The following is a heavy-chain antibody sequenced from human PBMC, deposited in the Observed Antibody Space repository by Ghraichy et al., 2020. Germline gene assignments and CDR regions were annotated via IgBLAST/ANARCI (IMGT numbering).Heavy chain of an antibody. Sequence: ETLSLTCAASGFTFSSHAMNWVRQAPGKGLEWVSAISGSGATTYYADSVEARFTVSRDNSKNTLSLLMTSLRADDTAVYFCARDRIKPDYYFDYWGQGTLVTVSS. CDR2: ISGSGATT. V-gene: IGHV3-23*01. J-gene: IGHJ4*02. CDR3: ARDRIKPDYYFDY. D-gene: IGHD5-18*01. CDR1: GFTFSSHA.